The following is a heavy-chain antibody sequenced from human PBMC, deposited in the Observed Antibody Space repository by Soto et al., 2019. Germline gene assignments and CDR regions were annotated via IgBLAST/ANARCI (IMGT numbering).Heavy chain of an antibody. CDR3: ARSTECYAQGPLDY. Sequence: GGSLRLSCAASGFTFSSYGMHWVRQAPGKGLEWVAVIGYDGSNKYYADSVKGRFTISRDNSKNTLYLQMNSLRAEDTAVYYCARSTECYAQGPLDYWGQGTLVTVSS. CDR1: GFTFSSYG. CDR2: IGYDGSNK. D-gene: IGHD2-15*01. J-gene: IGHJ4*02. V-gene: IGHV3-33*01.